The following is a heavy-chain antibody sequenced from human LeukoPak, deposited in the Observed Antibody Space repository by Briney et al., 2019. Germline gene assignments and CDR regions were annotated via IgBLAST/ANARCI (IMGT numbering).Heavy chain of an antibody. J-gene: IGHJ4*02. CDR2: ISGSGGST. Sequence: PGESLKLSCVASGFTFSTYAMSWVRQAPGKGLEWVSVISGSGGSTYYADSVKGRFTISRDNSKNTLYLQMNSLRAEDTAVYYCAKGTTTLVVTKIDYWGQGTLVTVSS. CDR1: GFTFSTYA. D-gene: IGHD4-23*01. CDR3: AKGTTTLVVTKIDY. V-gene: IGHV3-23*01.